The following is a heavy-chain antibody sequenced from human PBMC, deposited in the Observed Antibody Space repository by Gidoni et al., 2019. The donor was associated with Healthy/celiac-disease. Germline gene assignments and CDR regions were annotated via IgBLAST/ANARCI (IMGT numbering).Heavy chain of an antibody. J-gene: IGHJ6*02. CDR1: GGTFSSYA. CDR3: ARTERGPLELRDYYYYGMDV. V-gene: IGHV1-69*01. Sequence: QVQLVQSGAEVKKPGSSVKVSCKASGGTFSSYAISWVRQAPGQGLEWMGWIIPIFGTANYAQKFQGRVTITADESTSTAYMELSSLRSEDTAVYYCARTERGPLELRDYYYYGMDVWGQGTTVTVSS. CDR2: IIPIFGTA. D-gene: IGHD1-7*01.